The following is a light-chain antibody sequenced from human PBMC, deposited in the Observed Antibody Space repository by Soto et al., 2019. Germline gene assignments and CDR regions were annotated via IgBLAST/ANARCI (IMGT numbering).Light chain of an antibody. CDR3: QQYGRSGT. CDR2: GAS. J-gene: IGKJ5*01. Sequence: EIVMTQSPATLSVSPGERATLYCRASQSVSSKYLAWYQQKPGQAPRLLIYGASNRTTGIPDRFSGSGSGTDFTLTISRLEPEDFAVYYCQQYGRSGTFGQGTRLEI. V-gene: IGKV3-20*01. CDR1: QSVSSKY.